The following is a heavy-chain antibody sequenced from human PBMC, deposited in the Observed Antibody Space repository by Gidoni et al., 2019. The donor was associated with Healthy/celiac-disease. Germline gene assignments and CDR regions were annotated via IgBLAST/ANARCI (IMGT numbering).Heavy chain of an antibody. CDR3: ASAPDYYDSSGYWSLDY. Sequence: EVQLLESGGGLVQPGGSLRLSCAASGFTFSSYAMSWVRQAPGKRLEWVSAISGSGGSTYYADSVKGRFTISRDNSKNTLYLQMNSLRAEDTAVYYCASAPDYYDSSGYWSLDYWGQGTLVTVSS. CDR2: ISGSGGST. J-gene: IGHJ4*02. V-gene: IGHV3-23*01. D-gene: IGHD3-22*01. CDR1: GFTFSSYA.